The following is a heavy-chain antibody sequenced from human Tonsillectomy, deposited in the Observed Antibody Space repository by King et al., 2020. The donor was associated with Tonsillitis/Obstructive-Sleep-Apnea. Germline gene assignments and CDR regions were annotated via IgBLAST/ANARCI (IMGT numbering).Heavy chain of an antibody. CDR3: ARLSLDYGGNSAFDS. V-gene: IGHV3-21*01. Sequence: QLVQSGGGLVKPGGSLRLSCAASGFTFSSYSMNWVRQAPGKGLEWVSSISTSSSYIYYADSVKGRFTIFRDNAKNSLYLQMNSLRAEDTAVYFCARLSLDYGGNSAFDSWGQGTLVIVSS. CDR2: ISTSSSYI. CDR1: GFTFSSYS. J-gene: IGHJ4*02. D-gene: IGHD4-23*01.